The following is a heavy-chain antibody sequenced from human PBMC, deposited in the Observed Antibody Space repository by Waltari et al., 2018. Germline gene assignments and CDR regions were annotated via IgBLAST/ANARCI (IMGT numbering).Heavy chain of an antibody. CDR2: IKQDGSEK. V-gene: IGHV3-7*01. D-gene: IGHD4-17*01. J-gene: IGHJ4*02. CDR1: GFTFSSHW. Sequence: EVQLVESGGGLVQPGGSLRLSCAASGFTFSSHWMSWVRQAPGKGLEWMANIKQDGSEKYYVDSVKGRFTISRDNAKNSLYLQMNSLRAEDTAVYYCARAVTTGRFDYWGQGTLVTVSS. CDR3: ARAVTTGRFDY.